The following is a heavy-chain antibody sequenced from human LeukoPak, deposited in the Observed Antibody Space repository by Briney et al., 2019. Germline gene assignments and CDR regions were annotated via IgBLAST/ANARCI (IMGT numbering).Heavy chain of an antibody. Sequence: TGGSLRLSCADSGFTFSSYWMSWVRQAPGKGLEWVANIKQDGSEKYYVDSVKGRFTISRDNAKKSLYLQMNSLRAEDTAVYYCARRPTEDSMVRGVLDAFDIWGQGTMVTVSS. CDR3: ARRPTEDSMVRGVLDAFDI. CDR2: IKQDGSEK. D-gene: IGHD3-10*01. J-gene: IGHJ3*02. V-gene: IGHV3-7*01. CDR1: GFTFSSYW.